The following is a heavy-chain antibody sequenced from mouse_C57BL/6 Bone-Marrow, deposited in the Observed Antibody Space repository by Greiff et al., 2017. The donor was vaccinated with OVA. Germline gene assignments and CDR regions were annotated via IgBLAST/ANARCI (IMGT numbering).Heavy chain of an antibody. CDR3: ASLSKSFAY. V-gene: IGHV5-12*01. CDR2: ISNGGGST. J-gene: IGHJ3*01. Sequence: DVQLVESGGGLVQPGGSLKLSCAASGFTFSDYYMYWVRQTPEKRLEWVAYISNGGGSTYYPDTVKGRFTISRDNAKNTLYLQMSRLKSEDTAMYYCASLSKSFAYWGQGTLVTVSA. CDR1: GFTFSDYY. D-gene: IGHD6-2*01.